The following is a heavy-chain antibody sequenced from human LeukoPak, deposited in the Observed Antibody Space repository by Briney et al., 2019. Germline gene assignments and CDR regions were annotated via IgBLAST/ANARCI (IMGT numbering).Heavy chain of an antibody. Sequence: SETLSLTCTVSGGSISSYYWSWIRQPPGKGLEWIGYIYCSGSTNYNPSLKSRVTISVDTSKNQFSLKLSSVTAADTAVYYCARHLGQAYFDYWGQGTLVTVSS. CDR3: ARHLGQAYFDY. V-gene: IGHV4-59*08. CDR2: IYCSGST. J-gene: IGHJ4*02. CDR1: GGSISSYY.